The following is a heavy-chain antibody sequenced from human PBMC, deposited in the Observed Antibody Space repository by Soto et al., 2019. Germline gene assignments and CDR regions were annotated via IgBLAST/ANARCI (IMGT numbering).Heavy chain of an antibody. CDR2: ISSSSSYI. V-gene: IGHV3-21*01. CDR3: ARGILEWLLLYGMDV. CDR1: GFTFSSYS. D-gene: IGHD3-3*01. Sequence: PGGSLRLSCAASGFTFSSYSMNWVRQAPGKGLEWVSSISSSSSYIYYADSVKGRFTISRDNAKNSLYLQMNSLRAEDTAVYYCARGILEWLLLYGMDVWGQGTTVTVSS. J-gene: IGHJ6*02.